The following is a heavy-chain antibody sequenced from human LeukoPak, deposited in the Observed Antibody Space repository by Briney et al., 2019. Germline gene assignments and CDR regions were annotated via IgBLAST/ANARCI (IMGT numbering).Heavy chain of an antibody. CDR3: ARTDMVVAATTSFDY. CDR1: GGSISSSSYY. Sequence: SETLSLTCTVSGGSISSSSYYWGWIRQPPGKGLEWIGSIYHSGSTYYNPSLKSRVTISVDTSKNQFSLKLSSVTAADTAVYYCARTDMVVAATTSFDYWGQGTLVTVSS. V-gene: IGHV4-39*01. J-gene: IGHJ4*02. D-gene: IGHD2-15*01. CDR2: IYHSGST.